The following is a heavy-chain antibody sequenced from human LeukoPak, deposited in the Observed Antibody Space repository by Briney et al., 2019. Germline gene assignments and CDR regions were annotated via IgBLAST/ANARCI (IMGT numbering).Heavy chain of an antibody. CDR1: RGTFSSYA. CDR3: ARDRPGRYCSSTSCYTASPLDP. Sequence: ASVKVSCKASRGTFSSYAISWVRQAPGQGLEWMGGIIPIFGAANYAQKFQGRVTITADESTSTAYMELSSLRSEDTAVYYCARDRPGRYCSSTSCYTASPLDPWGQGTLVIVSS. J-gene: IGHJ5*02. D-gene: IGHD2-2*02. CDR2: IIPIFGAA. V-gene: IGHV1-69*13.